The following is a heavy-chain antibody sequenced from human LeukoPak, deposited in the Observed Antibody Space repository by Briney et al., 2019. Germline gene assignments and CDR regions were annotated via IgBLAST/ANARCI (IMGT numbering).Heavy chain of an antibody. Sequence: PSETLSLTCSVSGGSISITNYYWGWIRQPPGQGLEWIASISYSGNTYYSPSLKSRVTISLDTSNNHFTLKLSSVTATDTAVYYCASCKGTVSEIDYWGQGTLVTVSS. CDR3: ASCKGTVSEIDY. J-gene: IGHJ4*02. V-gene: IGHV4-39*02. CDR1: GGSISITNYY. D-gene: IGHD2/OR15-2a*01. CDR2: ISYSGNT.